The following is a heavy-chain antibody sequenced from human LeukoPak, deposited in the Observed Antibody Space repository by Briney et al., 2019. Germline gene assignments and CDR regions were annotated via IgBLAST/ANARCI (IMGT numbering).Heavy chain of an antibody. J-gene: IGHJ4*02. CDR2: ISAYNGNT. D-gene: IGHD2-2*01. CDR1: GYTFTSYG. CDR3: ARTQLPAVFDY. V-gene: IGHV1-18*01. Sequence: EASVTVSCTTSGYTFTSYGISWVRQAPGQGLEWMGWISAYNGNTNYAQKLQGRVTMTTDTSTSTAYMELRSLRSDDTAVYYCARTQLPAVFDYWGQGTRVTVSS.